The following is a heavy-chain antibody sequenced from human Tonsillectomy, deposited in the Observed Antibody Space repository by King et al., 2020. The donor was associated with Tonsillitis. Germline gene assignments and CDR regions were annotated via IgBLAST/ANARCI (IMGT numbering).Heavy chain of an antibody. CDR1: GFTFSSYG. J-gene: IGHJ6*03. CDR2: IGYDGSDE. D-gene: IGHD1-14*01. CDR3: AREFRYLYSYNYMDV. V-gene: IGHV3-33*08. Sequence: VQLVESGGGVVQPGRSLRLSCAVSGFTFSSYGMHWVRQAPGKGLEWWAVIGYDGSDEYYADSVKGRFTISRENSKNTVDLQINRLRVEETAVYYCAREFRYLYSYNYMDVWGIGTTVTVSS.